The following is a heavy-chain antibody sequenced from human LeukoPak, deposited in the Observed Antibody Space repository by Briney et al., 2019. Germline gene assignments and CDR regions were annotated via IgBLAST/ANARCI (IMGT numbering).Heavy chain of an antibody. CDR3: ATSVEMATNGFDY. CDR2: IYTSGST. CDR1: GGSISSGSYY. V-gene: IGHV4-61*02. D-gene: IGHD5-24*01. Sequence: SETLSLTCTVSGGSISSGSYYWSWIRQPAGKGLEWIGRIYTSGSTNYNPSLKSRVTISVDTSKNQFSLKLSSVTAADTAVYYCATSVEMATNGFDYWGQGTLVTVSS. J-gene: IGHJ4*02.